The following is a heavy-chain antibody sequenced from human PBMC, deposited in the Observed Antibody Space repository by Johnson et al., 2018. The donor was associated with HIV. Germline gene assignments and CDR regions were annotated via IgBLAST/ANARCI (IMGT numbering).Heavy chain of an antibody. V-gene: IGHV3-11*04. CDR1: GFTFSDYY. CDR2: ISSSGTTI. CDR3: ARSAVGAMYAFDI. J-gene: IGHJ3*02. D-gene: IGHD1-26*01. Sequence: QVQLVESGGGVVQPGRSLRLSCAASGFTFSDYYMSWIRQAPGKGLEWVSYISSSGTTIYYADSVKGRFTISRDNAKNSLYLQMNSLRAEDTAVYYCARSAVGAMYAFDIWGQGTMVTVSS.